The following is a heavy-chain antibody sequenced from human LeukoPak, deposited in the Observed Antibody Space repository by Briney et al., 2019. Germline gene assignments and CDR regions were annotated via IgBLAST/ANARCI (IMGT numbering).Heavy chain of an antibody. CDR2: LFYGENS. CDR3: ARQLPTVAADTRGYFDY. V-gene: IGHV4-39*01. J-gene: IGHJ4*02. Sequence: SETLSLTCTVSGGSISTISSSTYYWGWIRQAPGKGLEWIGSLFYGENSHYNPSLKSRATLSVDTSNNQFSLKLTSVTAAVAAVYFCARQLPTVAADTRGYFDYWGQGTVVTVSS. D-gene: IGHD6-25*01. CDR1: GGSISTISSSTYY.